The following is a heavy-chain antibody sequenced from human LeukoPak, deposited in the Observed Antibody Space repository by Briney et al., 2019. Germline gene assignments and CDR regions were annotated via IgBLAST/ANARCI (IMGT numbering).Heavy chain of an antibody. CDR3: ASRYYGGNSVDY. CDR1: GGSISSGSYY. V-gene: IGHV4-61*02. J-gene: IGHJ4*02. D-gene: IGHD4-23*01. CDR2: IYTSGST. Sequence: PSQTLSLTCNVSGGSISSGSYYWSWIRQPAGKGLEWIGRIYTSGSTNYNPSLKSRVTISVDTSKNQFSLKLSSVTAADTAVYYCASRYYGGNSVDYWGQGTLVTVSS.